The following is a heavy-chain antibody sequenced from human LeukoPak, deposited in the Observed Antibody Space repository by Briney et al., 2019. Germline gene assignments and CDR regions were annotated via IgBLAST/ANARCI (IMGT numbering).Heavy chain of an antibody. CDR3: ARENTAMAHLNWFDP. D-gene: IGHD5-18*01. CDR1: GGSISSGGYS. CDR2: IYHSGST. Sequence: TPSQTLSLTCAVSGGSISSGGYSWSWIRQPPGKGLEWIGYIYHSGSTYYNPSLKSRVTISVDRSKNQFSLKLSSVTAADTAVYYCARENTAMAHLNWFDPWGQGTLVTVSS. J-gene: IGHJ5*02. V-gene: IGHV4-30-2*01.